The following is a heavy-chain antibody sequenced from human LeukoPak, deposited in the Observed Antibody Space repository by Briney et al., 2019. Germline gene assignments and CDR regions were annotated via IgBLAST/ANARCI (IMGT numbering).Heavy chain of an antibody. CDR3: ARDGPLIWFGESLTLY. Sequence: ASVKVSCKASGYIFTGYYMHWLRRAAGQGVEGMGRINPTSGGTNYEPKFQRRVTMTRDTSISTAYMELSRLRSDDTAVYYCARDGPLIWFGESLTLYWGQGTLVTVSS. CDR1: GYIFTGYY. D-gene: IGHD3-10*01. V-gene: IGHV1-2*06. CDR2: INPTSGGT. J-gene: IGHJ4*02.